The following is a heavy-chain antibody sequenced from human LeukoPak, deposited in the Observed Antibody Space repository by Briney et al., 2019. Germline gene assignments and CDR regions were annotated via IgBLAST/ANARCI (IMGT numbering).Heavy chain of an antibody. D-gene: IGHD1-26*01. V-gene: IGHV3-30-3*01. CDR3: ARDSVWEVIRDAFDI. J-gene: IGHJ3*02. CDR1: GFTFSSYA. CDR2: ISYDGSNK. Sequence: GGSLRLSCAASGFTFSSYAMHWVRQAPGKGLEWVAVISYDGSNKYYADSVKGRFTIPRDNSKNTLYLQMNSLRAEDTAVYYCARDSVWEVIRDAFDILGPGQWSTSL.